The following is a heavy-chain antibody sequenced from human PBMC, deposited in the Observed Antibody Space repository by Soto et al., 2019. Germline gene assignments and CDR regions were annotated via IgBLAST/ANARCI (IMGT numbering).Heavy chain of an antibody. CDR1: GFTFSSYA. D-gene: IGHD3-22*01. Sequence: HPGGSLRLSCAASGFTFSSYAMSWVRQAPGKGLEWVSAISGSGGSTYYADSVKGRFTISRDNSKNTLYLQMNSLRAEDTAVYYCAKDRYYYDSSGSRRFDPWGQGTLVTVSS. CDR3: AKDRYYYDSSGSRRFDP. V-gene: IGHV3-23*01. J-gene: IGHJ5*02. CDR2: ISGSGGST.